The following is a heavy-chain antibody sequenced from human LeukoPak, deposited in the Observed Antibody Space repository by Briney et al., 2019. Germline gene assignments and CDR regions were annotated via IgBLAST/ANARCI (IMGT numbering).Heavy chain of an antibody. D-gene: IGHD3-10*01. CDR1: GYTFTSYD. J-gene: IGHJ3*02. CDR2: MNPNSGNT. V-gene: IGHV1-8*01. Sequence: ASVKVSCKASGYTFTSYDINWVRQATGQGLEWMGWMNPNSGNTGYAQKFQGRVTMTRNTSISTAYMELSSLRSEDAAVYYCARGSMVRFAFDIWGQGTMVTVSS. CDR3: ARGSMVRFAFDI.